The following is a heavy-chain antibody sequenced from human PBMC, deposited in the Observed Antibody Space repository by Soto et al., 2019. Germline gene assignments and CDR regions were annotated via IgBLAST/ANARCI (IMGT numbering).Heavy chain of an antibody. V-gene: IGHV4-59*01. J-gene: IGHJ4*02. CDR3: AKGSSGYYDTFDY. CDR1: GGSFTNFY. D-gene: IGHD3-22*01. Sequence: SETLSLTCTVSGGSFTNFYWSWIRQPPGKGLEWIGYIYYNGNTNYNPSLKSRVTMSVDTSKNQFSLNLTSVTAADTAVYYCAKGSSGYYDTFDYWGQGTLVNVSS. CDR2: IYYNGNT.